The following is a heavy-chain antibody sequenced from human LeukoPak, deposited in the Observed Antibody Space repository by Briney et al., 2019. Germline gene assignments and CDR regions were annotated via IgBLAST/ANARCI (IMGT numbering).Heavy chain of an antibody. D-gene: IGHD2-15*01. CDR1: GFTFSDYS. Sequence: PGGSLRLSCAASGFTFSDYSMTWVRQAPGKGLEWVSSISSSSSYIYYADSVKGRFTISRDNSKNTLYLQMNSLRAEDTAVYYCARDRCSGGSCYFDYWGQGTLVTVSS. J-gene: IGHJ4*02. CDR2: ISSSSSYI. V-gene: IGHV3-21*01. CDR3: ARDRCSGGSCYFDY.